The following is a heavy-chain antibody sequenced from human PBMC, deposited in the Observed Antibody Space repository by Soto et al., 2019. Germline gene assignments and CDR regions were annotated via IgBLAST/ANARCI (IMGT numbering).Heavy chain of an antibody. J-gene: IGHJ6*02. Sequence: SETLSLTCAVYGGSFSGYYWIWIRQPPGKGLEWIGEINHSGSTNYNPSLKSRVTISVDTSKNQFSLKLSSVTAADTAVYYCARGRGLLLWFGDPSLNYGMDVWGQGTTVTVSS. CDR3: ARGRGLLLWFGDPSLNYGMDV. V-gene: IGHV4-34*01. D-gene: IGHD3-10*01. CDR2: INHSGST. CDR1: GGSFSGYY.